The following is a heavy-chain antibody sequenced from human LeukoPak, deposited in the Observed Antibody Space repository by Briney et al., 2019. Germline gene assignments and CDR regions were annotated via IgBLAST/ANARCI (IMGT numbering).Heavy chain of an antibody. CDR3: ATLGEYQLLQDY. Sequence: PSETLSLTCAVYGGSFSGYYWSWIRQPPGKGLEWIGEINHSGSTNYNPSLKSRVTISVDTSKNQFSLKLSSVTAADTAVYYCATLGEYQLLQDYWGQGTLVTVSS. CDR1: GGSFSGYY. D-gene: IGHD2-2*01. CDR2: INHSGST. V-gene: IGHV4-34*01. J-gene: IGHJ4*02.